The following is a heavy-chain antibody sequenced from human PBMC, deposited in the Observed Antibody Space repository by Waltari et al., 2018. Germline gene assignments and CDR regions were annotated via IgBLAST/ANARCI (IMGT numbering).Heavy chain of an antibody. CDR1: GFTFSSYW. CDR2: IKQDGSEN. D-gene: IGHD6-19*01. V-gene: IGHV3-7*01. CDR3: ARPYASGWYINFDY. Sequence: EVQLVESGGGLVQPGGSLRLSCAASGFTFSSYWRGWVRQAPGKGLEWVANIKQDGSENYYVDSVKGRFTFSRDNAKNSLYLQMNSLRAEDTAVYYCARPYASGWYINFDYWGQGTLVTVSS. J-gene: IGHJ4*02.